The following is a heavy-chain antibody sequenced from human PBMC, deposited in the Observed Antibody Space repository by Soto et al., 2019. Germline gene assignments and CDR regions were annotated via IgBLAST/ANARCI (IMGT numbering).Heavy chain of an antibody. V-gene: IGHV1-18*01. J-gene: IGHJ6*03. CDR2: ISAYNGNT. D-gene: IGHD2-8*01. Sequence: ASVKVSCKASGYTFTSYGISWVRQAPGQGLEWMGWISAYNGNTNYAQKLQGRVTMTTDTSTSTAYVELRSLRSDDTAVYYCARMVPSYYYYMDVWGKGTTVTVSS. CDR1: GYTFTSYG. CDR3: ARMVPSYYYYMDV.